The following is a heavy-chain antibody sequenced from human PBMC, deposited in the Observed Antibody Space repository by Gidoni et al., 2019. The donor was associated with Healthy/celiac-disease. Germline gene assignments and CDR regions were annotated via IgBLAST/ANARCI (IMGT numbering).Heavy chain of an antibody. V-gene: IGHV3-23*01. J-gene: IGHJ5*02. CDR3: AKARVATIESDWFDP. CDR1: GSTFSSYA. Sequence: EVQLLESGGGLVQPGGSLRLPCAASGSTFSSYAMSWVRQAPGTGLEWVSAISGSGGSTYYADSVKGRFTISRDNSKNTLYLQMNSLRAEDTAVYYCAKARVATIESDWFDPWGQGTLVTVSS. CDR2: ISGSGGST. D-gene: IGHD5-12*01.